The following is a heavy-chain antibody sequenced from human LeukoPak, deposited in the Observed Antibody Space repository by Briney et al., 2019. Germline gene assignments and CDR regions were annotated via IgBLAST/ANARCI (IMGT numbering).Heavy chain of an antibody. CDR3: ARGRGFYSNYWFDP. D-gene: IGHD4-11*01. CDR2: IYYSGST. Sequence: SETLSLTCTVSGGSISSSSHYWGWIRQPPGKGLEWIGSIYYSGSTYYNPSLKSRVTISVDTSKNQFSLKLSSVTAADTAVYYCARGRGFYSNYWFDPWGQGTLVTVSS. J-gene: IGHJ5*02. CDR1: GGSISSSSHY. V-gene: IGHV4-39*07.